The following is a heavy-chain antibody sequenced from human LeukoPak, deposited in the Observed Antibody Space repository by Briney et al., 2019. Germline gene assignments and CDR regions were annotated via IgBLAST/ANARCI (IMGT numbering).Heavy chain of an antibody. CDR3: ARGGIAAAGKLDY. CDR1: GFTFSSYE. J-gene: IGHJ4*02. V-gene: IGHV3-48*03. Sequence: GGSLRLSCAASGFTFSSYEMNWVRRAPGKGLEWVSYISSSGSTIYYADSVKGRFTISRDNAKNSLYLQMNSLRAEDTAVYYCARGGIAAAGKLDYWGQGTLVTVSS. CDR2: ISSSGSTI. D-gene: IGHD6-13*01.